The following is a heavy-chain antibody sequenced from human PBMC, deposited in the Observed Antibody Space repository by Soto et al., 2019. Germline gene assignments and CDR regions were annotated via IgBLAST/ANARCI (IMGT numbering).Heavy chain of an antibody. J-gene: IGHJ4*02. V-gene: IGHV1-18*01. D-gene: IGHD3-10*01. CDR1: GYTFTSYA. Sequence: QVQLVQSGAEVKKPGASVKVSCKASGYTFTSYAFSWVRQAPGQGLEWMGWISAYNGNTNYAQELQGRVTMTTDTSTSTADMELRSLRSDDTAVYYCATGWFGEFVYYFDYWGQGTLVTVSS. CDR3: ATGWFGEFVYYFDY. CDR2: ISAYNGNT.